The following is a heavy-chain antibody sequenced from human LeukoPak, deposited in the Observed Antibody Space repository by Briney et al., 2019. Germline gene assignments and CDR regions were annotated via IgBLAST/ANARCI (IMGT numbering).Heavy chain of an antibody. D-gene: IGHD3-22*01. CDR3: VRGITMIVVVIKEGAFDI. J-gene: IGHJ3*02. CDR1: GFTFSAYA. Sequence: PGGSLRLSCEASGFTFSAYAMTWVRQAPGKGLEWVSSIGSDNKPHYSESVKDRFTISRDNSKNTLYLQMNSLRAEDTAVYYCVRGITMIVVVIKEGAFDIWGQGTMVTVSS. CDR2: IGSDNKP. V-gene: IGHV3-23*05.